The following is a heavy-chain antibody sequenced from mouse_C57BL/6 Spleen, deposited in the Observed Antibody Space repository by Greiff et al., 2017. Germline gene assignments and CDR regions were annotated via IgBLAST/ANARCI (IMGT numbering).Heavy chain of an antibody. D-gene: IGHD2-2*01. J-gene: IGHJ4*01. CDR3: ARYGYDVRAMDY. CDR2: INPSTGGT. CDR1: GYSFTGYY. V-gene: IGHV1-42*01. Sequence: VQLQQSGPELVKPGASVKISCKASGYSFTGYYMNWVKQSPEKSLEWIGEINPSTGGTTYNQKFKAKATLTVDKSSSTAYMQLKSLTSEDSAVYYCARYGYDVRAMDYWGQGTSVTVSS.